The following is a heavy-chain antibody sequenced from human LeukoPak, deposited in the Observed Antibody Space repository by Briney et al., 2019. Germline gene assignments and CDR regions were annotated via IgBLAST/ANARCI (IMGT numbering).Heavy chain of an antibody. V-gene: IGHV4-59*01. D-gene: IGHD3-22*01. CDR3: TRGTMMVGP. CDR1: GGSPSNYY. CDR2: IYYSGST. J-gene: IGHJ5*02. Sequence: SETLSLTCTVSGGSPSNYYWSWIRQPPGKGLEWIGYIYYSGSTTYNPSLKSRATISVDTSKNQFSLRLSSVTAADTAVYYCTRGTMMVGPWGQGTLVTVSS.